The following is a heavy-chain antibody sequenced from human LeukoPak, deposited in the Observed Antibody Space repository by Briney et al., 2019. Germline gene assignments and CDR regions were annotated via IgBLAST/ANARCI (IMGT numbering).Heavy chain of an antibody. J-gene: IGHJ3*02. CDR2: ISSSGSTR. V-gene: IGHV3-48*03. CDR1: RFTFRIYD. Sequence: PGGSLRLSCGASRFTFRIYDIHWLRQAPGKGLEWVSYISSSGSTRSYADSVQGRFTISRDNAKYSLSLQMNSLRAEDTAVYYCARVGWRAYDIWGQGTMVTVSS. CDR3: ARVGWRAYDI.